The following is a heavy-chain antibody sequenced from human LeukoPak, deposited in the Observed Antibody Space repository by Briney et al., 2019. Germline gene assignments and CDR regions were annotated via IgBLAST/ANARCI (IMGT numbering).Heavy chain of an antibody. CDR1: GYTFTSYA. Sequence: ASVKVSCKASGYTFTSYAMNWVRQAPGQGLEWMGWVSTYNGSTNYAQKFQGRVTMTTDTSTSTVYMELRSLTSDDTAVYYCARDWSGPLDPWGQGTLVTVSS. D-gene: IGHD3-3*01. CDR2: VSTYNGST. CDR3: ARDWSGPLDP. V-gene: IGHV1-18*01. J-gene: IGHJ5*02.